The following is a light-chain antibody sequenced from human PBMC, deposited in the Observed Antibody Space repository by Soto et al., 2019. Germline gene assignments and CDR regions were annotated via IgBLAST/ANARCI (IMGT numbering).Light chain of an antibody. Sequence: EIVLTQSPATLSLSPGDRATLSCRASQSVTTFLAWYQQKPGQAPRLLIYDASDRAPGIPARFSGSGSATDFTLTINNLEPEDFAVYYCQQRSNWPPSITFGQGTRLEIE. J-gene: IGKJ5*01. CDR2: DAS. CDR1: QSVTTF. V-gene: IGKV3-11*01. CDR3: QQRSNWPPSIT.